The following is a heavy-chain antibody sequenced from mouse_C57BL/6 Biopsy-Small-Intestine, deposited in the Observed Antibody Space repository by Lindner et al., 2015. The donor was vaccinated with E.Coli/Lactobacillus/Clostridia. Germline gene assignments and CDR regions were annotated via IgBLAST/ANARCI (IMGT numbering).Heavy chain of an antibody. D-gene: IGHD1-1*01. V-gene: IGHV1-81*01. CDR3: ARDSSSWYYYYYGMDV. CDR2: ISAYNGNT. Sequence: SVKVSCKASGYTFTSYGISWVRQAPGQGLEWMGWISAYNGNTNYAQKHQGRVTMTTDTSTSAAYMELRSLRSDDTAVYYCARDSSSWYYYYYGMDVWGQGTTVTVSS. CDR1: GYTFTSYG. J-gene: IGHJ1*01.